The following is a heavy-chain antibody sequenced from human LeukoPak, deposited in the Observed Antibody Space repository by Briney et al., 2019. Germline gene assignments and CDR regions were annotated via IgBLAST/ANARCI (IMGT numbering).Heavy chain of an antibody. CDR1: GYSFTSYW. Sequence: GESLKISCKGSGYSFTSYWIGWVRQMPGKGLEWMGIIYPGDSDTRYSPSFQGQVTISADKSISTAYLQWSSLKALDTAMYYCARRRDIVSTATGTSGPTDYWGQGTLVTVSS. D-gene: IGHD5/OR15-5a*01. V-gene: IGHV5-51*01. J-gene: IGHJ4*02. CDR3: ARRRDIVSTATGTSGPTDY. CDR2: IYPGDSDT.